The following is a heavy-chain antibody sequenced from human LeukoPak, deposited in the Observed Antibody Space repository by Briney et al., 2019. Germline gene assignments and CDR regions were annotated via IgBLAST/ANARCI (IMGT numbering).Heavy chain of an antibody. Sequence: PSETLSLTCAVYGGSFSGYYWSWIRQPPGKGLEWIGEINHSGSTNYNPSLQSRVAISVDTSKNQFSLKLSSVTAADTAVYYCARGWGYFDYWGQGTLVTVSS. CDR3: ARGWGYFDY. J-gene: IGHJ4*02. D-gene: IGHD3-16*01. CDR1: GGSFSGYY. CDR2: INHSGST. V-gene: IGHV4-34*01.